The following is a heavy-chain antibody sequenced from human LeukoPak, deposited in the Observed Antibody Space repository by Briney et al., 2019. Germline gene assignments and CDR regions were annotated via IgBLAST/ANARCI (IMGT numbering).Heavy chain of an antibody. D-gene: IGHD6-19*01. J-gene: IGHJ4*02. CDR3: ASYTPVPGTRGLQY. Sequence: HPEGSLRLSCTASGFTFSTYNMNWVRQAPGKGLEWVSYISSSTTTISYADSVKGRFTISRDNAKNSLYLQMNSLRVEDTAVYYCASYTPVPGTRGLQYWGQGALVTVSS. CDR2: ISSSTTTI. CDR1: GFTFSTYN. V-gene: IGHV3-48*04.